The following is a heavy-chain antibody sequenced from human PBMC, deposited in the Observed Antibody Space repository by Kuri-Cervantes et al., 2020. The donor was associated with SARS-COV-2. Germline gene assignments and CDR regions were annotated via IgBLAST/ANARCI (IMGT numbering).Heavy chain of an antibody. CDR3: ARHYAFDRFHK. CDR2: IYYSGST. D-gene: IGHD3-9*01. Sequence: SETLSLTCTVSGGSISSSSYYWGWIRQPPGKGLEWIGSIYYSGSTYYNPSLKSRVTISVDTSKNQFSLKLTSVTAADTVIYYCARHYAFDRFHKWGQGTQVTVSS. V-gene: IGHV4-39*01. CDR1: GGSISSSSYY. J-gene: IGHJ4*02.